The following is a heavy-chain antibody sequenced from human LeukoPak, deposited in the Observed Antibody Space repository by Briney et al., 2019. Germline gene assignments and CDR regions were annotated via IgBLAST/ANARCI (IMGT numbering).Heavy chain of an antibody. D-gene: IGHD5-24*01. J-gene: IGHJ4*02. V-gene: IGHV4-39*07. CDR1: GGSISSSSYY. CDR2: IYYSGST. CDR3: AREEGRDGYNQDY. Sequence: SETLSLTCTVSGGSISSSSYYWGWIRQPPGKGLEWIGSIYYSGSTYYNPSLKSRVTISVDTSKNQFSLKLSSVTAADTAVYYCAREEGRDGYNQDYWGQGTLVTVSS.